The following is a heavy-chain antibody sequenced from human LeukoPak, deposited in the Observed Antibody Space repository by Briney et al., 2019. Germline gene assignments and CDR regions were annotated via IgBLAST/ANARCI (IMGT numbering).Heavy chain of an antibody. V-gene: IGHV3-9*01. D-gene: IGHD2-2*01. CDR1: GFTFDDYA. J-gene: IGHJ4*02. CDR3: AKDRGYCSSTSCSPSYYFDY. CDR2: ISWNSGSI. Sequence: GGSLRLSCAASGFTFDDYAMHWVRQAPGKGLEWVSGISWNSGSIGYADSVKGRFTISRDNAKNSLYLQMNSLRAEDTAWYYCAKDRGYCSSTSCSPSYYFDYWGQGTLVTVSS.